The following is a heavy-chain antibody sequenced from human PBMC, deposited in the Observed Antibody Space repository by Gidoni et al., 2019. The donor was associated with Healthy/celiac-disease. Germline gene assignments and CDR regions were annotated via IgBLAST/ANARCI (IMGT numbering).Heavy chain of an antibody. CDR3: ARVLGGGRYVDY. D-gene: IGHD6-19*01. V-gene: IGHV4-34*01. CDR1: GGSFRGYY. J-gene: IGHJ4*02. Sequence: QVQLQQWGAGLLKPSETLSLTCAVYGGSFRGYYWSWIRQPPGKGLEWIGEINHSGSPNYNPSLKSRVTISVDTSKNQFSLKLSSVTAADTAVYYCARVLGGGRYVDYWGQGTLVTVSS. CDR2: INHSGSP.